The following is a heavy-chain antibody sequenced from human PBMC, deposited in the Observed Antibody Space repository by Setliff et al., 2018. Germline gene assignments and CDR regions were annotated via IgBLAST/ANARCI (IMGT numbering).Heavy chain of an antibody. CDR1: GFTFSSYE. CDR3: ACPDILTGLSDY. CDR2: ISSSGSTI. V-gene: IGHV3-48*03. D-gene: IGHD3-9*01. J-gene: IGHJ4*02. Sequence: PGGPLRLSCAASGFTFSSYEMNWVRQAPGKGLEWVSYISSSGSTIFYADSVKGRFTISRDNAKKSLYLQMNSLRAEDTAVYYCACPDILTGLSDYWGQGTLVTVSS.